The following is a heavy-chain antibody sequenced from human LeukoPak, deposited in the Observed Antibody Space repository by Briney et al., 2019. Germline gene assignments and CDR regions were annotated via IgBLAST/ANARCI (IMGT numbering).Heavy chain of an antibody. CDR1: GGSISSYY. Sequence: SGTLSLTCTVSGGSISSYYWSWIRQPPGKGLEWIGYIYYSGRTYYNPSLKSRVSTSVDTSRNQFSLELSSVTAADTAVYYCARGGNYYDSSGYFGFDYWGQGTLVTVSS. CDR3: ARGGNYYDSSGYFGFDY. D-gene: IGHD3-22*01. V-gene: IGHV4-30-4*01. CDR2: IYYSGRT. J-gene: IGHJ4*02.